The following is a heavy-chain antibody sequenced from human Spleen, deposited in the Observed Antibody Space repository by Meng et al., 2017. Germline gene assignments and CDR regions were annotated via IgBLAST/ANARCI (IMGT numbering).Heavy chain of an antibody. CDR2: INPKSGDT. V-gene: IGHV1-2*06. CDR1: GYNFPDYH. D-gene: IGHD6-25*01. CDR3: AKDEDISAAGKLFGDY. Sequence: ASVKVSCKPSGYNFPDYHIHWVRRAPGQGLEWMGRINPKSGDTHYAQKFQARVTMTGDTSISTAYMELSGLRSDDTAMYCCAKDEDISAAGKLFGDYWGQGTLVTVSS. J-gene: IGHJ4*02.